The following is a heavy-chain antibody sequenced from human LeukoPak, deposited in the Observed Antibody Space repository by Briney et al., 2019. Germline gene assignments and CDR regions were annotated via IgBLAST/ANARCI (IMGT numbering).Heavy chain of an antibody. V-gene: IGHV1-8*01. CDR2: MNPNSGNT. CDR3: ARVINYYDSSGYYPIDY. Sequence: ASVKVSCKASGYTFTSYDINWVRQATGQGLEWVGWMNPNSGNTGYAQKFQGRVTMTRNTSISTAYMELSSLRSEDTAVYYCARVINYYDSSGYYPIDYWGQGTLVTVSS. D-gene: IGHD3-22*01. CDR1: GYTFTSYD. J-gene: IGHJ4*02.